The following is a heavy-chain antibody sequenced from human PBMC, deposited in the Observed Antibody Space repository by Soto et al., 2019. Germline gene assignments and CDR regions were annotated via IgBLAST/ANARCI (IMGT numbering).Heavy chain of an antibody. J-gene: IGHJ6*02. V-gene: IGHV4-59*01. CDR2: IYYSGST. CDR3: AAEEANHYYYGMDV. Sequence: SETLSLTCTVSGGYISSYYWSWIRPHPGKGLEWIGYIYYSGSTNYNPSLKSRVTISVDTSKNQFSLKLSSVTAADTAVYYCAAEEANHYYYGMDVWGQGTTVTVSS. CDR1: GGYISSYY.